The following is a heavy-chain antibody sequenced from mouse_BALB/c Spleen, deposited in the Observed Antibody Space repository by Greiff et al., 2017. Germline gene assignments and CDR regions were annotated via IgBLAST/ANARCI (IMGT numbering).Heavy chain of an antibody. V-gene: IGHV1-69*02. CDR3: ARGYYYGSSGMDY. CDR1: GYTFTSYW. J-gene: IGHJ4*01. D-gene: IGHD1-1*01. Sequence: QVQLQQPGAELVKPGASVKLSCKASGYTFTSYWMHWVKQRPGQGLEWIGEIDPSDSYTNYNQKFKGKATLTVDKSSSTAYMQLSSLTSEDSAVYYCARGYYYGSSGMDYWGQGTSVTVSS. CDR2: IDPSDSYT.